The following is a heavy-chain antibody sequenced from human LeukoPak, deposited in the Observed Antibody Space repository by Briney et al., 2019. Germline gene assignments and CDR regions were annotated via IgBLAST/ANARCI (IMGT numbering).Heavy chain of an antibody. D-gene: IGHD3-16*01. CDR3: AKGYYDYVGGSYYFDY. J-gene: IGHJ4*02. Sequence: PGGSLRLSCAASGFTFSGSAMHWVRQASGKGLEWVGRIRSKANSYATAYAASVKGRFTISRDDSKNTAYLQMNSLRAEDTAVYYCAKGYYDYVGGSYYFDYWGQGTLVTVSS. CDR1: GFTFSGSA. CDR2: IRSKANSYAT. V-gene: IGHV3-73*01.